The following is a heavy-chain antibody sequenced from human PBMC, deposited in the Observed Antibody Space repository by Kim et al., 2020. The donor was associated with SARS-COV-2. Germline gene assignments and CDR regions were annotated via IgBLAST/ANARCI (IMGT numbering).Heavy chain of an antibody. CDR1: GDSISTSSDY. CDR3: ARCRRSGLYYIDF. CDR2: GYSSGST. J-gene: IGHJ4*02. V-gene: IGHV4-39*01. D-gene: IGHD6-19*01. Sequence: SETLSLTCTVSGDSISTSSDYWGWIRQPPGKGLEWIGSGYSSGSTYYNPSLKSRVTVSVDTSKSQFSLRLTSVTATDTAVYYCARCRRSGLYYIDFWGQGTQVTVSS.